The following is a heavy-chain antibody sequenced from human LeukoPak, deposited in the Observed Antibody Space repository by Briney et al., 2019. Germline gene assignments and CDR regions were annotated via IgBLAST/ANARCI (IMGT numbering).Heavy chain of an antibody. CDR3: ARDGYGYTSGVDGFDI. V-gene: IGHV6-1*01. Sequence: SQTLSLTCAISGDSDSSNSAAWNWIRQSPSRGLEWLGRTYYRSHWYNYYAVSVKSRITINPDTSKNQFSLQLNSVTPEDTAVYYCARDGYGYTSGVDGFDIWGQGTMVTVSS. CDR2: TYYRSHWYN. J-gene: IGHJ3*02. D-gene: IGHD5-18*01. CDR1: GDSDSSNSAA.